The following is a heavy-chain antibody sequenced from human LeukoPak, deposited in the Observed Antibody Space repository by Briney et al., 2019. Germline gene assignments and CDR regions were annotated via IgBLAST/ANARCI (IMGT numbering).Heavy chain of an antibody. CDR3: ARAGPNTYYYGSGSYKGGMDV. CDR1: GGSISSGGYY. D-gene: IGHD3-10*01. Sequence: SQTLSLTCTVSGGSISSGGYYCSWIRQHPGKGLEWIGYIYYSGSTYYNPSLKSRVTISVDTSKNQFSLKLSSVTAADTAVYYCARAGPNTYYYGSGSYKGGMDVWGQGTTVTVSS. V-gene: IGHV4-31*03. J-gene: IGHJ6*02. CDR2: IYYSGST.